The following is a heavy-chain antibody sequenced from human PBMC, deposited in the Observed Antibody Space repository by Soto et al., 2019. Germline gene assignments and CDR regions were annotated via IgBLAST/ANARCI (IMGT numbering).Heavy chain of an antibody. CDR3: AAEQAGGTLDY. V-gene: IGHV3-33*01. Sequence: QVQLVESGGGVVQPGRSLRLSCAASGFTFSSYGMHWVRQAPGKGPEWVAVIWYDGSNKYYADSVKGRFTISRDNSKNTLYLQMNSLRAEDTAVYYCAAEQAGGTLDYWGQGTLVTVSS. D-gene: IGHD6-13*01. CDR1: GFTFSSYG. CDR2: IWYDGSNK. J-gene: IGHJ4*02.